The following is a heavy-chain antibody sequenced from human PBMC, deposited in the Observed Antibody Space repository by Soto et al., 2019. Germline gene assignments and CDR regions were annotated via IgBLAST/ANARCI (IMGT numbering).Heavy chain of an antibody. CDR2: ISWNSGSI. D-gene: IGHD2-2*01. J-gene: IGHJ4*02. Sequence: QPGGSLRLSCAASGFTFDDYAMHWVRQAPGKGLEWVSGISWNSGSIGYADSVKGRFTISRDNAKNSLYLQMNSLRAEDTAVYYCARSSTSFLQHYWGQGTLVTVSS. V-gene: IGHV3-9*01. CDR1: GFTFDDYA. CDR3: ARSSTSFLQHY.